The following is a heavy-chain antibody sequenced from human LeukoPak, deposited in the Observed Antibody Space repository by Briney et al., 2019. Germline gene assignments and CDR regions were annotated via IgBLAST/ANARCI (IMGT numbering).Heavy chain of an antibody. V-gene: IGHV3-30*02. CDR2: IRYDGSNK. CDR1: GFTFSSYG. D-gene: IGHD3-10*01. CDR3: AKEMWFGEPSRMDYYYYYMDV. J-gene: IGHJ6*03. Sequence: GGSLRLTCAASGFTFSSYGMHWVRQAPGKGLEWVAFIRYDGSNKYYADSVKGRFTISRDNSKNTLYLQMNSLRAEDTAVYYCAKEMWFGEPSRMDYYYYYMDVWGKGTTVTVSS.